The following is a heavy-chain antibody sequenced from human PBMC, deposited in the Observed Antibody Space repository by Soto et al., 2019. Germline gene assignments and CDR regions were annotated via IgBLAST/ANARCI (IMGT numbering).Heavy chain of an antibody. CDR2: IIPILGTA. J-gene: IGHJ4*02. D-gene: IGHD2-21*02. Sequence: VKVSCKAPGRTFSSHAISRVRLAPGQGLEWMGGIIPILGTAHYAQKFQGRVTITADKPTSTAYMELSSLRSEDTAVYYRARLNCGGDCPDYWGQETLVTVSS. CDR1: GRTFSSHA. V-gene: IGHV1-69*10. CDR3: ARLNCGGDCPDY.